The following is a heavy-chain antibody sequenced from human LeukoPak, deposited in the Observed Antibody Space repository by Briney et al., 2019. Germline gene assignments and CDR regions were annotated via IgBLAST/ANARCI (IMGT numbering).Heavy chain of an antibody. CDR2: IKQDGGEK. CDR3: ARRGYSDYHQTNFDY. J-gene: IGHJ4*02. Sequence: GGSLRLSCAASGFTFSSYEMNWVRQAPGKGLEWVASIKQDGGEKYYVDSVKGRFTISRDNAKNSLYLQMNSLRAEDTAVYYCARRGYSDYHQTNFDYWGQGTLVTVSS. D-gene: IGHD5-12*01. V-gene: IGHV3-7*01. CDR1: GFTFSSYE.